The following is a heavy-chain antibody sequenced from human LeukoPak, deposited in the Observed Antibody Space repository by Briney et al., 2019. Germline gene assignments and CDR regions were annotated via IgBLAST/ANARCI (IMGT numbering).Heavy chain of an antibody. CDR2: IYYSGST. V-gene: IGHV4-30-4*08. D-gene: IGHD5-18*01. Sequence: SETLSLTCTVSGGSISSGDYYWSWIRQPPGKGLEWIGYIYYSGSTYYNPSLKSRVTISVGTSKNQFSLKLSSVTAADTAVYYCARDGGYSYGLFDYWGQGTLVTVSS. CDR3: ARDGGYSYGLFDY. J-gene: IGHJ4*02. CDR1: GGSISSGDYY.